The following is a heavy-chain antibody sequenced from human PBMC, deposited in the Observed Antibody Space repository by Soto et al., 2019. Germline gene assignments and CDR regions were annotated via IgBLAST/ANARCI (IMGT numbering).Heavy chain of an antibody. CDR2: IGKGGDT. D-gene: IGHD3-10*01. Sequence: EVQLVESGGALVQPGGSLRLSCAASGFTFSTYDMQWVRQVTGKGLEWVSSIGKGGDTYYAGSVKGRFTISRENAKNSLYRQMNSLRAGDTAVYYCVRDPAGHGMDVWGQGTTVTVSS. CDR3: VRDPAGHGMDV. V-gene: IGHV3-13*01. CDR1: GFTFSTYD. J-gene: IGHJ6*02.